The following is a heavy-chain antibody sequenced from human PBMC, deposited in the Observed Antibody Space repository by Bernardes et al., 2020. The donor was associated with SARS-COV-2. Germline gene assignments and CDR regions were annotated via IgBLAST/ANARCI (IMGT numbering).Heavy chain of an antibody. D-gene: IGHD4-17*01. J-gene: IGHJ3*02. CDR2: MNPHSGNT. CDR3: ARQGDYGDAFDI. V-gene: IGHV1-8*01. CDR1: GYTFTTYD. Sequence: ASVKVSCKASGYTFTTYDINWVRQATGQGLEWMGWMNPHSGNTGYEQKFQGRVTMNRNTSISTAYMELISLRSEDTAVYYCARQGDYGDAFDIWGQGTMVTVSS.